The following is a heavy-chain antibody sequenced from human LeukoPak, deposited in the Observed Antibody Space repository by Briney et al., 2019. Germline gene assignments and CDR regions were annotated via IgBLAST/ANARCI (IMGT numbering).Heavy chain of an antibody. CDR1: GFTFSSYW. D-gene: IGHD2-15*01. J-gene: IGHJ4*02. Sequence: PGGSLRLSCAASGFTFSSYWMHWVRQAPGKGLVWVARINSDGTTTSYADSVKGRFAISRDNAKNTLYLQMNSLRTEDRAVYYCTRGAKGRCSGGTCYGSDYWGQGTLVTVSS. CDR2: INSDGTTT. V-gene: IGHV3-74*01. CDR3: TRGAKGRCSGGTCYGSDY.